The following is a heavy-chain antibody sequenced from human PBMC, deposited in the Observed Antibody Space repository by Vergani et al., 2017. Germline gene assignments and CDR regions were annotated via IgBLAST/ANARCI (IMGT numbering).Heavy chain of an antibody. Sequence: EVQLVQSGAEVKKPRESLKISCQISGYSFTNYWIGWVRQMPGKCLEWMGIIHPADSDTRYSPSFQGQVTISVDKSISTAYLQRSSLRASDSAMYYFARLYGRDSSGSKYFDYWGQGTLVTVSS. D-gene: IGHD3-22*01. CDR2: IHPADSDT. CDR1: GYSFTNYW. J-gene: IGHJ4*02. CDR3: ARLYGRDSSGSKYFDY. V-gene: IGHV5-51*01.